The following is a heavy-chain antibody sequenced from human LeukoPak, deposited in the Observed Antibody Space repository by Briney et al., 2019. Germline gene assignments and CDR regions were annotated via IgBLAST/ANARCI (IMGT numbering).Heavy chain of an antibody. V-gene: IGHV3-23*01. CDR3: AKDHIRRDGYSDFDY. J-gene: IGHJ4*02. CDR1: GFTFSSYA. CDR2: ISDSGTGT. D-gene: IGHD5-24*01. Sequence: GGSLRLPCAASGFTFSSYAMSWVRQAPGKGLEWVSGISDSGTGTYYADSVKGRFTISRDNSENTLFLQMNSLRAEDTAVYYCAKDHIRRDGYSDFDYWGQGTLVTVSS.